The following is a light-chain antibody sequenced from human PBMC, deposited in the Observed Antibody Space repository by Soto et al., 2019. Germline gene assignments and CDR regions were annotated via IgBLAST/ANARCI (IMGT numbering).Light chain of an antibody. V-gene: IGKV1-9*01. Sequence: DIQLTQSPPSVSASIGDRVNITCRASQDVAGYLAWYQQKPRKAPKLLISAASTLQSGVPTRFSGSGSGTEFTLFISNLQPEDFATYYCQQINLSRITFGQGTRLEIK. CDR3: QQINLSRIT. CDR1: QDVAGY. CDR2: AAS. J-gene: IGKJ5*01.